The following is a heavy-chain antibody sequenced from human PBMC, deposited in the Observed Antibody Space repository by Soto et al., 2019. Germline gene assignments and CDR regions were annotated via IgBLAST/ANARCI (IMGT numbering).Heavy chain of an antibody. CDR3: TGAYGAETFDF. Sequence: ASVKVSSKASGYTFNNYDIHWVRQAPGHGLEWMGWMNPNSGNTGYAQNFRGRVTMTQNTAIGTAYMELSSLRTDDTATYYCTGAYGAETFDFWGKGTRVTVSS. CDR2: MNPNSGNT. D-gene: IGHD3-10*01. V-gene: IGHV1-8*02. J-gene: IGHJ5*01. CDR1: GYTFNNYD.